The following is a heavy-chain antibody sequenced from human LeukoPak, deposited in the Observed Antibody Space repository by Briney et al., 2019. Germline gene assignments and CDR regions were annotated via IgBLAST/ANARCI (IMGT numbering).Heavy chain of an antibody. V-gene: IGHV3-74*01. J-gene: IGHJ4*02. CDR1: GFTFTSYW. D-gene: IGHD1-14*01. Sequence: GGSLRLSCATSGFTFTSYWMHWVRQVAGKGLVWLARVDHGGSGTNFSDSVKGRFTISRDNAKSTVYLQMNSLRVEDTAVYYCITDLGWGQGTLVTVSS. CDR2: VDHGGSGT. CDR3: ITDLG.